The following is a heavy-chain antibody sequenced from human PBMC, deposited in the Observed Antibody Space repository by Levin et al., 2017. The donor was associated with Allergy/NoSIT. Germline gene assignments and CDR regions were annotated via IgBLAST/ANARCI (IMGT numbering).Heavy chain of an antibody. CDR2: IKSKTDGGTT. CDR3: TTDPDYYGSGGYGMDV. D-gene: IGHD3-10*01. J-gene: IGHJ6*02. Sequence: GGSLRLSCAASGFTFSNAWMSWVRQAPGKGLEWVGRIKSKTDGGTTDYAAPVKGRFTISRDDSKNTLYLQMNSLKTEDTAVYYCTTDPDYYGSGGYGMDVWGQGTTVTVSS. CDR1: GFTFSNAW. V-gene: IGHV3-15*01.